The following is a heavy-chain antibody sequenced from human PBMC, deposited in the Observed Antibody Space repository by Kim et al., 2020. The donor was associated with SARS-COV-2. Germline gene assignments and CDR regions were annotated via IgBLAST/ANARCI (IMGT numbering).Heavy chain of an antibody. J-gene: IGHJ4*02. D-gene: IGHD2-15*01. V-gene: IGHV4-39*07. Sequence: YFNPSLKSRVTISVDTSKNHFSLKLRSVTAADTAVYFCASPGSAGTGFDYWGQGTLVTVSS. CDR3: ASPGSAGTGFDY.